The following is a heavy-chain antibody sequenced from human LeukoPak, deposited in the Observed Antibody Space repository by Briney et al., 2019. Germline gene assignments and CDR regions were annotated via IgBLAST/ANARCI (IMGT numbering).Heavy chain of an antibody. CDR2: IRSKADNYAT. CDR3: TRLGPQSTVVTVAFDI. J-gene: IGHJ3*02. D-gene: IGHD2-21*02. CDR1: GFTFSDSA. V-gene: IGHV3-73*01. Sequence: GGSLRLSCAASGFTFSDSAIHWVRQASGKGLEWVGRIRSKADNYATADAVAVAGRFTISRDDSKNTAYLQMNGLKTEDTAVYYCTRLGPQSTVVTVAFDIWGQGTMVTVSS.